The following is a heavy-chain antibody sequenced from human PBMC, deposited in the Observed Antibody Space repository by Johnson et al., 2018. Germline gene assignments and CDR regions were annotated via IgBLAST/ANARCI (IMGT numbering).Heavy chain of an antibody. J-gene: IGHJ3*02. Sequence: LEWIGEINHSGRTNYNPSLKSRVTLSLDTSKNQFSLKLSSVTAADTAVYYCATIKTPVIPGAFDIWVQGTMVTFSS. D-gene: IGHD2-21*01. CDR3: ATIKTPVIPGAFDI. V-gene: IGHV4-34*01. CDR2: INHSGRT.